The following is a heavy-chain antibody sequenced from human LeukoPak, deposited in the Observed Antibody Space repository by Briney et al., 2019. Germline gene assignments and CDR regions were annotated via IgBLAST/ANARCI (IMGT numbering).Heavy chain of an antibody. J-gene: IGHJ4*02. CDR1: GNNFRKHW. CDR3: ATLRDGYHLYDY. Sequence: GESLKISCKSSGNNFRKHWIAWVRQMPGKGLELMGYIYPGDSDTRYSPSCQGHVTISADTSISTAYLQWSSVKASDTAMYYCATLRDGYHLYDYWGQGALVTVSS. D-gene: IGHD5-24*01. CDR2: IYPGDSDT. V-gene: IGHV5-51*01.